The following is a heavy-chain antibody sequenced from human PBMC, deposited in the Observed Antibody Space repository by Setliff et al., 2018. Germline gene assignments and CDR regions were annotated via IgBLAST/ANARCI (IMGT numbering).Heavy chain of an antibody. D-gene: IGHD6-13*01. V-gene: IGHV3-48*04. Sequence: PGGSLRLSCAASGFTFSSYSMNWVRQAPGKGLEWVSYISSSSSTIYYAESVKGRFTISRDNAKNSLYLQMNSLRAEDTAVYYCAKENRRRTAAGLDYWGQGTLVTVSS. CDR2: ISSSSSTI. CDR3: AKENRRRTAAGLDY. CDR1: GFTFSSYS. J-gene: IGHJ4*02.